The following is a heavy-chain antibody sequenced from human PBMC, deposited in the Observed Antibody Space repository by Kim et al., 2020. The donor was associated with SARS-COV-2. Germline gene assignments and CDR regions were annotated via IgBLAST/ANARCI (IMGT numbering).Heavy chain of an antibody. D-gene: IGHD3-10*01. CDR1: GFTFSSYA. CDR2: ISGSGGST. V-gene: IGHV3-23*01. J-gene: IGHJ4*02. Sequence: GGSLRLSCAASGFTFSSYAMSWVRQAPGKGLEWVSAISGSGGSTYYADSVKGRFTISRDNSKNTLYLQMNSLRAEDTAVYYCAKDPLWFGEPYPFDYWGQGTLVTVSS. CDR3: AKDPLWFGEPYPFDY.